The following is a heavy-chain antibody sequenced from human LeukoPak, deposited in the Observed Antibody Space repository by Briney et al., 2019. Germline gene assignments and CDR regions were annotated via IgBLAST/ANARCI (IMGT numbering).Heavy chain of an antibody. CDR3: ARSLWARVVTRYGGAFDI. J-gene: IGHJ3*02. CDR1: GGSISSGGYY. V-gene: IGHV4-30-2*01. D-gene: IGHD2-21*02. Sequence: SETLSLTCTVSGGSISSGGYYWSWIRQPPGKGLEWIGYIYHSGSTYYNPSLKSRVTISVDRSKNQFSLKLSPVTAADTAVYYCARSLWARVVTRYGGAFDIWGQGTMVTVSS. CDR2: IYHSGST.